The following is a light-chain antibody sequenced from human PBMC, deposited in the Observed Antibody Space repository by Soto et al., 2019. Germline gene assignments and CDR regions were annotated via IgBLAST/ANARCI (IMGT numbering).Light chain of an antibody. V-gene: IGKV1-39*01. CDR1: QSISTS. CDR3: LQTYRTPRT. CDR2: AAS. Sequence: DIQMTQSPSSLSASVGDRVTITCLASQSISTSLNWYQHKPGKAPKLLIYAASSLQSGVPSRVSGSGSGTDFTLTISSLQPEDFATYYCLQTYRTPRTFGQGTKVEIK. J-gene: IGKJ1*01.